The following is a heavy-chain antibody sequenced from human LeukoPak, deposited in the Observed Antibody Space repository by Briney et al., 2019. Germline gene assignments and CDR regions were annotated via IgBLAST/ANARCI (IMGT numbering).Heavy chain of an antibody. V-gene: IGHV4-59*01. CDR1: GGSISSYY. Sequence: PSETLSLTCTVSGGSISSYYWSWIRQPPGKGLEWIGYIYYSGSTNYNPSLKSRVTISVDTSKNQFSLKLSPVTAADTAVYYCARSKEGGSGYVIPFDYWGQGTLVTVSS. J-gene: IGHJ4*02. CDR2: IYYSGST. D-gene: IGHD3-22*01. CDR3: ARSKEGGSGYVIPFDY.